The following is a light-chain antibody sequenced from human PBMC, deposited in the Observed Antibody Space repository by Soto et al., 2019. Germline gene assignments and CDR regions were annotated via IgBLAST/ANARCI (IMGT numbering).Light chain of an antibody. J-gene: IGKJ1*01. CDR1: QSINSD. CDR2: RAS. V-gene: IGKV3-15*01. CDR3: QQYNKWPGT. Sequence: EIVMTQSPATLSVSPGERATHSCRASQSINSDLAWYQQKRGQAPRLLIFRASARATGIPARFSGSGSGTEFALTISSLQSEDFAVYYCQQYNKWPGTFGQGTKV.